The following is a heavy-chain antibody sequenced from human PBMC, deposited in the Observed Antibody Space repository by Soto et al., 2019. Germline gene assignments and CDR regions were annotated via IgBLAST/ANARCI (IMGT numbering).Heavy chain of an antibody. Sequence: ASVKVSCKASGYTFTSYGISWVRQAPGQGLEWMGWISAYNGNTNYAQKLQGRVTMTTDPSTSTAYMELRSLRSDDTAVYYCARRFGGFEYSSSSEEVITYYYYMDVWGKGTTVTVSS. D-gene: IGHD6-6*01. CDR2: ISAYNGNT. V-gene: IGHV1-18*01. CDR3: ARRFGGFEYSSSSEEVITYYYYMDV. CDR1: GYTFTSYG. J-gene: IGHJ6*03.